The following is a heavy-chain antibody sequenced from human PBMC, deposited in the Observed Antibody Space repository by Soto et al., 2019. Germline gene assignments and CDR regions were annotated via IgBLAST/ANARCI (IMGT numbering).Heavy chain of an antibody. Sequence: SETLSLTCTVSGGSISSGGYYWSWIRQHPGKGLEWIGYIYYSGSTYYNPSLKSRVTLLVDTSKNQFSLKLSSVTAADTAVYYCARDVRTRYGSGSSHFDYWGQGTLVTVSS. CDR1: GGSISSGGYY. CDR3: ARDVRTRYGSGSSHFDY. J-gene: IGHJ4*02. V-gene: IGHV4-31*03. D-gene: IGHD3-10*01. CDR2: IYYSGST.